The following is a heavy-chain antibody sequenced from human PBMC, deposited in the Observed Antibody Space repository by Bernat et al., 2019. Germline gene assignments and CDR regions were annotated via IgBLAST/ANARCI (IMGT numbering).Heavy chain of an antibody. D-gene: IGHD2-2*01. CDR1: GFSFSSHW. Sequence: EVQLVESGGGLVQPGGSLRLSCAASGFSFSSHWMSWVRQAPGKGLEWVANIKQDGSEQNYVDSVKGRFTISRDNAQNSLYLQMTSLRADETAVYYCARGRHCISSSCYYDLNWFDPWGQGTLVTVSS. CDR3: ARGRHCISSSCYYDLNWFDP. V-gene: IGHV3-7*03. CDR2: IKQDGSEQ. J-gene: IGHJ5*02.